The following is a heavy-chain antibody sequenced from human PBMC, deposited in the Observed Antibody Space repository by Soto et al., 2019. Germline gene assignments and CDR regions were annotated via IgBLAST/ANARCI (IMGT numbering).Heavy chain of an antibody. Sequence: VQLLESGGGLVQPGGSLRLSCAASGFTFGSYAMSWVRQAPGKGLEWVSVISGSADSTYYAESVKGRFTISRDNSKNTLYLQMNSLRAEYTAVYYCAKDGCSGGNCYANFDSWGQGTLVTVSS. CDR1: GFTFGSYA. V-gene: IGHV3-23*01. CDR3: AKDGCSGGNCYANFDS. CDR2: ISGSADST. D-gene: IGHD2-15*01. J-gene: IGHJ4*02.